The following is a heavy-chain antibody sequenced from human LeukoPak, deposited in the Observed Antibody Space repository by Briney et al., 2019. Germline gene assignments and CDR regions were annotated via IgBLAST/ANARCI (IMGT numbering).Heavy chain of an antibody. Sequence: SVKVSCKASGGTFSSYAISWVRQAPGQGLEWMGGIIPIFGTADYAQKFQGRVTITADESTSTAYMELSSLRSEDTAVYYCAREPHDYGDYTLGYWGQGTLVTVSS. D-gene: IGHD4-17*01. J-gene: IGHJ4*02. CDR3: AREPHDYGDYTLGY. CDR1: GGTFSSYA. CDR2: IIPIFGTA. V-gene: IGHV1-69*01.